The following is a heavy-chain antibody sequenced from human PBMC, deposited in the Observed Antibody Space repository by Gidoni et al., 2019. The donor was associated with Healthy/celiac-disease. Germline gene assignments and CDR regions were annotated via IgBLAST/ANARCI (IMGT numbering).Heavy chain of an antibody. CDR3: ARDGDSGSGDY. Sequence: QVQLVESGGGVVQPGRSLRLSCAASGFTFSSYAMPWVRQAPGKGLEWVAVISYDGSNKYYADSVKGRFTISRDNSKNTLYLQMNSLRAEDTAVYYCARDGDSGSGDYWGQGTLVTVSS. CDR2: ISYDGSNK. V-gene: IGHV3-30*01. CDR1: GFTFSSYA. J-gene: IGHJ4*02. D-gene: IGHD3-10*01.